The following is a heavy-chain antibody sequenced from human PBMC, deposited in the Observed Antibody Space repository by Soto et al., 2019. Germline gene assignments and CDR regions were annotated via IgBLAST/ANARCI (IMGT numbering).Heavy chain of an antibody. D-gene: IGHD3-16*01. J-gene: IGHJ4*02. CDR2: ISGSGSST. V-gene: IGHV3-23*01. CDR1: GFTFSSYA. Sequence: EVQLLESGGGLVQPGGSLRLSCAASGFTFSSYAMSWVRQAPGKGLEWVSAISGSGSSTYYAHSVKGRFTISRDNSKNTLYLQMNSLRDEVTAIYYCATVSGALVYLGYWGQGTLVTVSS. CDR3: ATVSGALVYLGY.